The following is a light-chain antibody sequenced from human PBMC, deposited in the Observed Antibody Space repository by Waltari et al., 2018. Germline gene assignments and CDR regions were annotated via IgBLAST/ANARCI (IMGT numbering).Light chain of an antibody. CDR2: EVS. Sequence: QSALTQPPSASGSPGQSVTISCTGTSSDVGGYNYVSWYQQHPGKAPKLMIYEVSKRPSGVPDRFSGSKSGNPASLTVSGLQAEDEADYYCSSYAGRNNYVFGTGTEVTVL. J-gene: IGLJ1*01. CDR3: SSYAGRNNYV. CDR1: SSDVGGYNY. V-gene: IGLV2-8*01.